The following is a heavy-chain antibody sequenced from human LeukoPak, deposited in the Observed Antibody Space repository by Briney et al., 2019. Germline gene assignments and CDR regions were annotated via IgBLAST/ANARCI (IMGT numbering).Heavy chain of an antibody. CDR2: ISGSGGGT. Sequence: PGGYLRLSCAASGFTFSSYAMSWVRQAPGKGLEWVSAISGSGGGTYYADSVKGRFTISRDNSKNTLYLQMSSLRAEDTAVYYCAKEGQRSSGSYYVYWGQGTLVTVSS. J-gene: IGHJ4*02. V-gene: IGHV3-23*01. CDR3: AKEGQRSSGSYYVY. CDR1: GFTFSSYA. D-gene: IGHD3-10*01.